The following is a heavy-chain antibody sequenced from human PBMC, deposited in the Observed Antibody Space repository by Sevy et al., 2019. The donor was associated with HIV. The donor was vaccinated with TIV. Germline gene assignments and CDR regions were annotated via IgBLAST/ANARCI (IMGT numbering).Heavy chain of an antibody. CDR1: GGTFSSYA. CDR2: NIPIFGTA. J-gene: IGHJ4*02. V-gene: IGHV1-69*13. CDR3: ARVKRSGSYCDY. Sequence: ASVKVSCKASGGTFSSYAISWVRQAPGQGLEWMGGNIPIFGTANYAQKFQGRVTITADESTSTAYMELSSLRSEDTAVYYCARVKRSGSYCDYWGQGTLVTVSS. D-gene: IGHD1-26*01.